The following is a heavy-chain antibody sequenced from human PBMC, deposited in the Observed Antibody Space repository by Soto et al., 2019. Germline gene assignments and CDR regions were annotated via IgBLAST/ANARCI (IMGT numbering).Heavy chain of an antibody. CDR1: GAPINSGQFY. D-gene: IGHD6-19*01. V-gene: IGHV4-30-4*01. Sequence: QVQLQESGPGLVKPSQTLSLTCTVSGAPINSGQFYWSWIRQQPGRSLEWIGFVSSRGNTYYNPSLQTRVIIPRGTSKKQFSLQLLSVTPADTAVYFCAREGGTGFSLFDYWGRGTLVTVSS. J-gene: IGHJ4*02. CDR2: VSSRGNT. CDR3: AREGGTGFSLFDY.